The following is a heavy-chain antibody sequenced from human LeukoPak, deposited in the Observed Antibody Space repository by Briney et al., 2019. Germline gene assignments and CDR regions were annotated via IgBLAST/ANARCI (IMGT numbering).Heavy chain of an antibody. CDR3: ARGYIVVVPAALDAFDI. D-gene: IGHD2-2*01. CDR1: GFTFSSYS. J-gene: IGHJ3*02. V-gene: IGHV3-21*01. Sequence: KPGGSLRLSCAASGFTFSSYSMNWVRQAPGKGLEWVSSISSSSSYMYYADSVKGRFTISRDNAKNSLYLQMNSLRAEDTAVYYCARGYIVVVPAALDAFDIWGQGTMVTVSS. CDR2: ISSSSSYM.